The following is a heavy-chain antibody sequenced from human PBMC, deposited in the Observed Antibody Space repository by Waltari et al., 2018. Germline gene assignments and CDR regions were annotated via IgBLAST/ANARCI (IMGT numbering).Heavy chain of an antibody. Sequence: QVQLQESGPGLVKPSETLSLTCTVSGGYISSYYWSWIRQPPGKGLEWIGYIYYSGSTNYNPSLKSRVTISVDTSKNQFSLEVRSVTAADTAVYYCARGFGSATTSRFDPWGQGIVVTVSS. D-gene: IGHD5-12*01. CDR1: GGYISSYY. CDR2: IYYSGST. J-gene: IGHJ5*02. CDR3: ARGFGSATTSRFDP. V-gene: IGHV4-59*12.